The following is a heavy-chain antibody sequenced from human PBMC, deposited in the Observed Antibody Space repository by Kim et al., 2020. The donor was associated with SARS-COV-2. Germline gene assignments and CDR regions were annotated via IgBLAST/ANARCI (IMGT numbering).Heavy chain of an antibody. Sequence: GGSLRLSCAASGFTFSSYSMNWVRQAPGKGLEWVSSISSSSSYIYYADSVKGRFTISRDNAKNSLYLQMNSLRAEDTAVYYCARDALVVNYDILTGYYMDYYYYGMDVWGQGTTVTVSS. CDR3: ARDALVVNYDILTGYYMDYYYYGMDV. D-gene: IGHD3-9*01. CDR1: GFTFSSYS. J-gene: IGHJ6*02. CDR2: ISSSSSYI. V-gene: IGHV3-21*01.